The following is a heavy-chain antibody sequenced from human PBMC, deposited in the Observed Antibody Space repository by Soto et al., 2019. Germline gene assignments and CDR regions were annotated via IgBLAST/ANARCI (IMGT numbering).Heavy chain of an antibody. V-gene: IGHV3-7*03. CDR2: IKQDGSEK. D-gene: IGHD1-7*01. CDR1: GFTFSSYW. Sequence: GGSLRLSCAASGFTFSSYWMSWVRQAPGKGLEWVANIKQDGSEKYYVDSVKGRFTISRDNAKNSLYLQMNSLRAEDTAVYYCAKVGFSYNWNYYYYYYGMDVWGQGTTVTVSS. CDR3: AKVGFSYNWNYYYYYYGMDV. J-gene: IGHJ6*02.